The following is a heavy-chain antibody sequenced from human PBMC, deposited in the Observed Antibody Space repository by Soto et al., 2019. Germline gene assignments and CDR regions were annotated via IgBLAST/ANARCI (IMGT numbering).Heavy chain of an antibody. CDR1: GFTFDDYA. V-gene: IGHV3-9*01. Sequence: GGSLRLSCAASGFTFDDYAMHWVRQAPGKGLEWVSGISWNSGSIDYADSVKGRFTISRDNAKNSLYLQMNSLRAEDTASCDCAKDIRGVACTFHYWGQGTLVTVSS. CDR3: AKDIRGVACTFHY. J-gene: IGHJ4*02. D-gene: IGHD6-19*01. CDR2: ISWNSGSI.